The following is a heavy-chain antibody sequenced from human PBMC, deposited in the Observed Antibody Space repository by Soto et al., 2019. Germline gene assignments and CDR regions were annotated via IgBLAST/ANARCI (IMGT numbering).Heavy chain of an antibody. V-gene: IGHV2-5*02. D-gene: IGHD3-10*01. CDR1: GFSLSTSGVG. CDR2: IYWDDDK. Sequence: QITLKESGPTLVKPTQTLTLTSTFSGFSLSTSGVGVGWIRRPPGKALEWLALIYWDDDKRYSPSLKSRLTITKDTSKNQVVLTMTNMHPVNTATYYCAHRPPYYYGSGSQTYAWFDPWGPGTVVTVSS. J-gene: IGHJ5*02. CDR3: AHRPPYYYGSGSQTYAWFDP.